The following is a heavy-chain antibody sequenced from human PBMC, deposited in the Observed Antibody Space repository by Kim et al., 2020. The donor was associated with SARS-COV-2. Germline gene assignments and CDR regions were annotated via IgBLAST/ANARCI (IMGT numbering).Heavy chain of an antibody. J-gene: IGHJ6*02. Sequence: ASVKVSCKASGYTFTSYDINWVRQATGQGLEWMGWMNPNSGNTGYAQKFQGRVTMTRNTSISTAYMELSSLRSEDTAVYYCARGPRDAYYYYGMDVWGQGTTVTVSS. CDR1: GYTFTSYD. CDR3: ARGPRDAYYYYGMDV. V-gene: IGHV1-8*01. CDR2: MNPNSGNT.